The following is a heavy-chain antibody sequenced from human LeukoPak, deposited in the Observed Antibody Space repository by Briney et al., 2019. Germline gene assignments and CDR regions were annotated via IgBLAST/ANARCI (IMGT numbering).Heavy chain of an antibody. J-gene: IGHJ4*02. D-gene: IGHD4-17*01. Sequence: SVKVSCKASGGTFSRHAISWVRQAPGQGLEWMGGIIPNFGTPHLAQNFQDRVTITADESTTTVYMEMRSLTSEDTAIFYCATRDADYEYYFDYWGQGTLVTVSS. CDR3: ATRDADYEYYFDY. CDR2: IIPNFGTP. V-gene: IGHV1-69*13. CDR1: GGTFSRHA.